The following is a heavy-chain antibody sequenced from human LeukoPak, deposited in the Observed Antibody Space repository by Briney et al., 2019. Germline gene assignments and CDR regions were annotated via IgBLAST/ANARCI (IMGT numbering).Heavy chain of an antibody. CDR3: ARRMAGNFDY. CDR1: GGSISSYY. CDR2: IYYSGST. V-gene: IGHV4-59*12. J-gene: IGHJ4*02. D-gene: IGHD6-19*01. Sequence: SETLSLTCTVSGGSISSYYWSWIRQPPGKGLEWIGYIYYSGSTNYNPSLKSRVTISVDTPKNQFSLKLSSMTAADTAVYYCARRMAGNFDYWGQGTLVTVSS.